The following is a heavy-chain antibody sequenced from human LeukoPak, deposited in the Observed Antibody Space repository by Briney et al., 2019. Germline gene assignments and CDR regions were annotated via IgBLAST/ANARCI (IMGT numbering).Heavy chain of an antibody. CDR2: IYSAGDT. J-gene: IGHJ4*02. CDR1: GFTVSTNY. Sequence: GGSLRLSCAASGFTVSTNYMSWVRQAPGKGLEWVSIIYSAGDTHYADSVKGRFTISRDNSKNTLYLQMNSLRAEDTAVYYCVRDPVTSYDSSGYSDYWGQGTLVTVSS. D-gene: IGHD3-22*01. V-gene: IGHV3-66*01. CDR3: VRDPVTSYDSSGYSDY.